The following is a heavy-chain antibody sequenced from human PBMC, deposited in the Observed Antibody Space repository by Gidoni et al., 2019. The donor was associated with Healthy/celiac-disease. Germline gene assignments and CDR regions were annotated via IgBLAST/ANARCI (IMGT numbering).Heavy chain of an antibody. V-gene: IGHV1-2*02. Sequence: QVQLVQSGAEVKKPGASVKVSCKASGYTFTGYYMHWVRQAPGQGLAWMGWINPNSGGTNYAQKFQGRVTMTRDTSISTAYMELSRLRSDDTAVYYCAREPQYYCSSTSCYRYMDVWGKGTTVTVSS. J-gene: IGHJ6*03. CDR1: GYTFTGYY. CDR2: INPNSGGT. CDR3: AREPQYYCSSTSCYRYMDV. D-gene: IGHD2-2*01.